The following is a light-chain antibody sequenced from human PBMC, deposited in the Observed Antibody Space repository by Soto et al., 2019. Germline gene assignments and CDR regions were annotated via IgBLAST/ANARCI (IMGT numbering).Light chain of an antibody. CDR1: SVHSNYA. J-gene: IGLJ2*01. V-gene: IGLV4-69*01. CDR2: LNSDGSH. Sequence: QLVLTQSPSASASLGASVKLTCTLSSVHSNYAIAWHQQQPEKGPRFLMKLNSDGSHRKGDGIPDRFSGSSSGAERYLTISTIQSEDEADYYCQTWVTGIHIFGGGTKLTVL. CDR3: QTWVTGIHI.